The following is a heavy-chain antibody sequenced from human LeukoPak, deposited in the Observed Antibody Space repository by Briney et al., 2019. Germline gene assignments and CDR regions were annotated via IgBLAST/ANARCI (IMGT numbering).Heavy chain of an antibody. CDR1: GFTFSNYW. CDR2: IKPNGIEK. D-gene: IGHD6-19*01. Sequence: PGGSLRLSCEGSGFTFSNYWMTWVRQAPGKGLEWVANIKPNGIEKHYADSVKGRFTISRDNAKNSLYLQMSSLRAEDTALYLCAGGDRNGWYFWGQGTLVTVSS. V-gene: IGHV3-7*03. CDR3: AGGDRNGWYF. J-gene: IGHJ4*02.